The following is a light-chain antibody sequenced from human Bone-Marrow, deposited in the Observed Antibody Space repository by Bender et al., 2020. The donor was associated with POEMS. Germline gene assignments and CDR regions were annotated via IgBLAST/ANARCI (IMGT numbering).Light chain of an antibody. Sequence: SYVLTQPPSVSVAPGKTARITCGGNNIGSKSVHWYQQKPGQAPVLVIYYDSDRPSGIPERFSGSNSGTSASLAITGLQAEDEAVYHCQSYDNSLSGVVFGGGTKLTVL. V-gene: IGLV3-21*01. J-gene: IGLJ2*01. CDR1: NIGSKS. CDR3: QSYDNSLSGVV. CDR2: YDS.